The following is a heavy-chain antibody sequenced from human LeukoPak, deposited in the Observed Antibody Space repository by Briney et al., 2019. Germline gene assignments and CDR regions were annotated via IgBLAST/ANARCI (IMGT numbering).Heavy chain of an antibody. CDR3: AKGHSTYCSNGVCFLIY. J-gene: IGHJ4*02. CDR1: GFTFSNYG. V-gene: IGHV3-23*01. CDR2: ISGSGGST. Sequence: GGSLRLSCAASGFTFSNYGMHWVRQAPGKGLEWVSGISGSGGSTYYADSVKGRFTISRDNSKNTLYLQINSLRAEDTAVYYCAKGHSTYCSNGVCFLIYWGQGTLVTVSS. D-gene: IGHD2-8*01.